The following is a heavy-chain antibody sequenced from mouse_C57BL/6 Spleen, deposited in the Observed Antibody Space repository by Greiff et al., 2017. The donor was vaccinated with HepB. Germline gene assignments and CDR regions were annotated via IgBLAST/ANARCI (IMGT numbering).Heavy chain of an antibody. V-gene: IGHV1-50*01. CDR2: IDPSDSYT. CDR1: GYTFTSYW. Sequence: VQLQQSGAELVKPGASVKLSCKASGYTFTSYWMQWVKQRPGQGLEWIGEIDPSDSYTNYNQKFKGKATLTVDTSSSTAYMQLSSLTSEDSAVYYCARSGDYYGSSHWYFDVWGTGTTVTVSS. D-gene: IGHD1-1*01. J-gene: IGHJ1*03. CDR3: ARSGDYYGSSHWYFDV.